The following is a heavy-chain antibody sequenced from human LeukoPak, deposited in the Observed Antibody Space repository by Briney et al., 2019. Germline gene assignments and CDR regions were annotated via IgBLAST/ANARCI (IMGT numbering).Heavy chain of an antibody. J-gene: IGHJ4*02. V-gene: IGHV4-4*07. CDR3: ARVGATTFFDY. Sequence: SETLSLTCAVSGGSISNYYWSWIRQPTGKGLEWIGHIYSSGSTNYNPSLKSRVTMSLDTSKSQFSLKLSSVTAADTAVYYCARVGATTFFDYWGQGTLVTVSS. CDR2: IYSSGST. D-gene: IGHD1-26*01. CDR1: GGSISNYY.